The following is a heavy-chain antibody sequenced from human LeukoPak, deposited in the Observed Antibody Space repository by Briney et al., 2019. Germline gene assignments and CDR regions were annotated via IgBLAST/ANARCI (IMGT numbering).Heavy chain of an antibody. CDR2: IYHSGST. D-gene: IGHD3-9*01. CDR3: ARESEEDYDILTGVDY. J-gene: IGHJ4*02. V-gene: IGHV4-38-2*02. Sequence: SETLSLTCTVSGYSISSGYYWGWIRQPPGKGLEWIGSIYHSGSTYYNPSLKSRVTISVDTSKNQFSLKLSSVTAAGTAVYYCARESEEDYDILTGVDYWGQGALVTVSS. CDR1: GYSISSGYY.